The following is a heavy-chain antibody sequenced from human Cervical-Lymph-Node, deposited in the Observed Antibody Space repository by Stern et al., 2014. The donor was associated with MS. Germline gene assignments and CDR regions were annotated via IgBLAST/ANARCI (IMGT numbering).Heavy chain of an antibody. Sequence: QVQLGQSGAEVKKPGSSVKVSCRSSAGTFSTYEISWVRQAPGQGLEWMGKIVPSFGTTNYAQKFQGRVTITADESTNTAYMELSSLGSEDTAVYYCARGEGYSSRWYEVQSWGQGTLVTVSS. V-gene: IGHV1-69*18. CDR3: ARGEGYSSRWYEVQS. D-gene: IGHD6-13*01. CDR2: IVPSFGTT. CDR1: AGTFSTYE. J-gene: IGHJ1*01.